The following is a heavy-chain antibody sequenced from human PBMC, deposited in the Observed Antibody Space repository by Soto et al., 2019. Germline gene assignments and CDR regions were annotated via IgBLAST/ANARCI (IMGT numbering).Heavy chain of an antibody. CDR2: IYYSGST. D-gene: IGHD2-2*01. Sequence: SETLSLTCTVSGGSISSSSYYWGWIRQPPGKGLEWIGSIYYSGSTYYNPSLKSRVTISVDTSKNQFSLKLSSVTAADTAVYYCLRHAAVVVVPPIGPWGQGTLVTVSS. CDR3: LRHAAVVVVPPIGP. V-gene: IGHV4-39*01. CDR1: GGSISSSSYY. J-gene: IGHJ5*02.